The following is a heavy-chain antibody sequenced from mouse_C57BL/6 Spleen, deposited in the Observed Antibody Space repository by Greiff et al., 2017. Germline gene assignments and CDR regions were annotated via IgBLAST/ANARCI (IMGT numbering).Heavy chain of an antibody. V-gene: IGHV1-15*01. CDR2: IDPETGGT. Sequence: QVQLQQSGAELVRPGASVTLSCKASGYTFTDYEMHWVKQTPVHGLEWIGAIDPETGGTAYNQKFKGKAILTADKSSSTAYMELRSLTSEDSAVYYCTRREVLRYFDVWGTGTTVTVSS. CDR3: TRREVLRYFDV. D-gene: IGHD1-1*01. CDR1: GYTFTDYE. J-gene: IGHJ1*03.